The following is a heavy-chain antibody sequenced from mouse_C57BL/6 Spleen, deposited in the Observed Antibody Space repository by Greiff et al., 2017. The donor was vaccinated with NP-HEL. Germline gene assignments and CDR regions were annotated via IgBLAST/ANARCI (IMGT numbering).Heavy chain of an antibody. D-gene: IGHD3-2*02. J-gene: IGHJ4*01. CDR2: INPNNGGT. CDR3: ARRGSSGYYAMDY. CDR1: GYTFTDYN. Sequence: VQLQQSGPELVKPGASVKIPCKASGYTFTDYNMDWVKQSHGKSLEWIGDINPNNGGTIYNQKFKGKATLTADKSSSTAYMELRSLTSEDTAVYYCARRGSSGYYAMDYWGQGTSVTVSS. V-gene: IGHV1-18*01.